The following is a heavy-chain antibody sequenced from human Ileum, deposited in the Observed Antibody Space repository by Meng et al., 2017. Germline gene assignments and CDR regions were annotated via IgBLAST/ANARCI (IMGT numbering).Heavy chain of an antibody. CDR1: GFIFSDYW. D-gene: IGHD1/OR15-1a*01. J-gene: IGHJ4*02. CDR3: ARDHLRNTIDY. CDR2: IRPDGSDT. Sequence: GESLKISCAASGFIFSDYWMNWVRQAPGKGLEWVANIRPDGSDTYYLDSVRGRFTISRDNAKNSLYLQMNSLRADDSAVYYCARDHLRNTIDYWGQGTLVTVSS. V-gene: IGHV3-7*01.